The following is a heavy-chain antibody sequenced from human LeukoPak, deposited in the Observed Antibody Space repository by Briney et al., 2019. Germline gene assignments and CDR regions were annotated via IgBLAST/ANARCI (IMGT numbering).Heavy chain of an antibody. CDR2: IIPIFGTA. V-gene: IGHV1-69*05. Sequence: SVKVSCKASGGTFGSYAISWVRQAPGQGLEWMGGIIPIFGTANYAQKFQGRVTITTDESTSTAYMELSSLRSEDTAVYYCARSPCSSTSCYYYFDYWGPGTLVTVSS. D-gene: IGHD2-2*01. CDR1: GGTFGSYA. J-gene: IGHJ4*02. CDR3: ARSPCSSTSCYYYFDY.